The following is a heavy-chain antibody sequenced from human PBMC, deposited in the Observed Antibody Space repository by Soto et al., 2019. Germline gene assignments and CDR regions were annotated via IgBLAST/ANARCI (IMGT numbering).Heavy chain of an antibody. CDR1: GFTFSDYY. D-gene: IGHD6-19*01. CDR3: SLVRLFRHSSGWYVVDAFDI. V-gene: IGHV3-11*01. J-gene: IGHJ3*02. Sequence: GGSLRLSCAASGFTFSDYYMSWIRQAPGKGQEWVSYISSSGSTIYYADSVKGRFTISRDNAKNSQYLQMNSLRAEDTAVYYFSLVRLFRHSSGWYVVDAFDIWGQGTMVTVSS. CDR2: ISSSGSTI.